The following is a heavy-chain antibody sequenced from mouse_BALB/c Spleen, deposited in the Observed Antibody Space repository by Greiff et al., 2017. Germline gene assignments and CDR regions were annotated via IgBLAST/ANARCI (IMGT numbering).Heavy chain of an antibody. V-gene: IGHV1S81*02. J-gene: IGHJ2*01. CDR3: ARWITTVRGDY. Sequence: VQLQQSGAELVKPGASVKLSCKASGYTFTSYWMHWVKQRPGQGLEWIGEINPSNGRTNYNEKFKSKATLTVDKSSSTAYMQLSSLTSEDSAVYYCARWITTVRGDYWGQGTTLTVSS. CDR2: INPSNGRT. CDR1: GYTFTSYW. D-gene: IGHD2-4*01.